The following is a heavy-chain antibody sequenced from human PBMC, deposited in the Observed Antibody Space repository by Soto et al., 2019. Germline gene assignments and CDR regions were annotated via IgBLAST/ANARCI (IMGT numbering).Heavy chain of an antibody. CDR3: AGGGSIVVATRRLMDG. Sequence: QVQLQESGPGLVKPSETLSLTCTVSGASISSHYWSWIRQAPGKGLEWIANINYNGNTNYNPSLKSRVTISVDTSKNQFSLTVISVTAADTAVYYCAGGGSIVVATRRLMDGWGRGTPVTVSS. J-gene: IGHJ6*03. CDR1: GASISSHY. CDR2: INYNGNT. V-gene: IGHV4-59*08. D-gene: IGHD3-22*01.